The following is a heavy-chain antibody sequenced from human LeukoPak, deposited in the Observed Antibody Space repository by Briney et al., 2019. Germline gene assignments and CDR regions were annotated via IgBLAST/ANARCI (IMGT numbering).Heavy chain of an antibody. J-gene: IGHJ4*02. Sequence: GASVKVSCKASGYTFTGYYMHWVRQAPGQGLEWMGWINPNSGGTNYAQKFQGRVTMTRDTSISTAYMELSRLRSDDTAVYYCARGDGSGAWVCFDYWGQGTLVTVSS. D-gene: IGHD3-10*01. V-gene: IGHV1-2*02. CDR1: GYTFTGYY. CDR3: ARGDGSGAWVCFDY. CDR2: INPNSGGT.